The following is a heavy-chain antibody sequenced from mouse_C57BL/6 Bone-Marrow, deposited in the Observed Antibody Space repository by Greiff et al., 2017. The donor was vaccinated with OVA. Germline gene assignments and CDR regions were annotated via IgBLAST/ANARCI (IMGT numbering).Heavy chain of an antibody. J-gene: IGHJ3*01. CDR2: ISSGGSYT. Sequence: EVQGVESGGDLVKPGGSLKLSCAASGFTFSSYGMSWVRQTPDKRLEWVATISSGGSYTYYPDSVKGRFPISRDNAKNTLYLQMSSLKSEDTAMYYCARQGETSYWGQGTLVTVSA. CDR3: ARQGETSY. CDR1: GFTFSSYG. V-gene: IGHV5-6*01.